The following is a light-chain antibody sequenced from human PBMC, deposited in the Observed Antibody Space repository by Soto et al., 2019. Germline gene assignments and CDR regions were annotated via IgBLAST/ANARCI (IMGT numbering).Light chain of an antibody. CDR1: QSVSSN. CDR2: GAS. V-gene: IGKV3-15*01. CDR3: QQYKHWWT. J-gene: IGKJ1*01. Sequence: EIVMTQSPATLSVSPGERATLSCRASQSVSSNLVWYQQKPGQAPRLLIYGASTRATGIPGRFSGSGSGTEFTLTISSLQSEDFAVYYCQQYKHWWTFGQGTKVEIK.